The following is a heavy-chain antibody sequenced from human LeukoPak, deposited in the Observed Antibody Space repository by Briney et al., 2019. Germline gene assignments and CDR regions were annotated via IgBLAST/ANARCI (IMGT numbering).Heavy chain of an antibody. CDR2: INHSGST. CDR3: ARGRWDYVWGSYRPYYFDY. CDR1: GGSLSGYY. Sequence: SETLSLTCAVYGGSLSGYYWSWIRQPPGKGLEWIGEINHSGSTNYNPSLKSRVTISVDTSKNQFSLKLSSVTAADTAVYYCARGRWDYVWGSYRPYYFDYWGQGTLVTVSS. V-gene: IGHV4-34*01. J-gene: IGHJ4*02. D-gene: IGHD3-16*02.